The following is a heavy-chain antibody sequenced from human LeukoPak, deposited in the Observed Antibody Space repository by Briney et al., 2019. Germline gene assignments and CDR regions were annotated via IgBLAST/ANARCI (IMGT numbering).Heavy chain of an antibody. CDR1: GFTFSSYS. J-gene: IGHJ4*02. D-gene: IGHD3-10*01. CDR3: ARVGLLWFGELSTLDY. Sequence: GGSLRLSCAASGFTFSSYSMNWVRQPPGKGLEWVSSISSSSSYIYYADSVKGRFTISRDNAKNSLYLQMNSLRAEDTAVYYCARVGLLWFGELSTLDYWGQGTLVTVSS. CDR2: ISSSSSYI. V-gene: IGHV3-21*01.